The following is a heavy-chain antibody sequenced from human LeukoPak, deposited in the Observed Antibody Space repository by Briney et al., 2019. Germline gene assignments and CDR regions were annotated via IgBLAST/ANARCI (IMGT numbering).Heavy chain of an antibody. Sequence: GASVEVSCKVSGYTLTELSMHWVRQAPGKGLEWMGGFDPEDGETIYAQKFQGRVTMTEDTSTDTAYMELSSLRSEDTAVYYCATLPKAPIAVAGEYYFDYWGQGTLVTVSS. J-gene: IGHJ4*02. V-gene: IGHV1-24*01. CDR3: ATLPKAPIAVAGEYYFDY. CDR1: GYTLTELS. D-gene: IGHD6-19*01. CDR2: FDPEDGET.